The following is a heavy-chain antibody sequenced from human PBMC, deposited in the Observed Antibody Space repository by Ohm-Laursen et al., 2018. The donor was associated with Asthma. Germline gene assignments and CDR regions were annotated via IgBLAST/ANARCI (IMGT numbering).Heavy chain of an antibody. V-gene: IGHV3-30-3*01. Sequence: SLRLSCAASGFAFSSYAMHWVHQAPGKGLEWVAVIPYDGSNKYYADSVKGRFTISRDNSKNTLYLQMNSLRAEDTAVYYCASGRRGVVVATDWFDPWGQGTLVTVSS. CDR1: GFAFSSYA. J-gene: IGHJ5*02. CDR2: IPYDGSNK. D-gene: IGHD2-15*01. CDR3: ASGRRGVVVATDWFDP.